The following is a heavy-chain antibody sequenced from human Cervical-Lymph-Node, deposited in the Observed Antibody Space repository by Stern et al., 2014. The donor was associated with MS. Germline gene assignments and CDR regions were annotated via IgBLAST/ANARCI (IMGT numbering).Heavy chain of an antibody. CDR2: ISGSDFST. Sequence: EDQLVESGGGLVQPGGSLRLSCAASGFTFSSYAMSWIRQAPGKGLELVSAISGSDFSTYCADSVQGRFTISRDNSNNTLYLHMNSLRAEDTALYYCAKDRMGSGWYDYFDPWGQGTLVSVSS. J-gene: IGHJ5*02. V-gene: IGHV3-23*04. CDR3: AKDRMGSGWYDYFDP. CDR1: GFTFSSYA. D-gene: IGHD6-19*01.